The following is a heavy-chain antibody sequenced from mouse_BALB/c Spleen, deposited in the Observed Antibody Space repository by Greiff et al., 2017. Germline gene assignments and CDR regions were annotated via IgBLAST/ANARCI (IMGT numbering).Heavy chain of an antibody. J-gene: IGHJ3*01. CDR1: GFSLTSYG. CDR3: ARGYGNYLAWFAY. V-gene: IGHV2-2*02. Sequence: QVQLKESGPGLVQPSQSLSITCTVSGFSLTSYGVHWVRQSPGKGLEWLGVIWSGGSTDYNAAFISRLSISKDNSKSQVFFKMNSLQANDTAIYYCARGYGNYLAWFAYWGQGTLVTVSA. D-gene: IGHD2-1*01. CDR2: IWSGGST.